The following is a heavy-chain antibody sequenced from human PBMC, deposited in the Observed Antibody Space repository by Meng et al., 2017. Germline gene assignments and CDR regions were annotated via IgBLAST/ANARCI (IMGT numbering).Heavy chain of an antibody. CDR1: GGSVSSGGYS. CDR2: IFHSGTT. D-gene: IGHD3-10*01. V-gene: IGHV4-30-2*01. J-gene: IGHJ4*02. CDR3: ARGYGGLDY. Sequence: QVQLQESGPRLVRPSQTLSLTCAVSGGSVSSGGYSWNWIRQPPGKGLEWIGYIFHSGTTYYNPSLESRVTISIDTSKSQFSLKVTSATAADTAVYYCARGYGGLDYWGQGTLVTVSS.